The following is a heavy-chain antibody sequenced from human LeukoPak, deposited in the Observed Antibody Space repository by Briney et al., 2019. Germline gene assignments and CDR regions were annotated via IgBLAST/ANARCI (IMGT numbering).Heavy chain of an antibody. V-gene: IGHV1-69*04. CDR3: ARDGLGYCSGGSCSPGYWFDP. CDR2: FIPILGIA. D-gene: IGHD2-15*01. J-gene: IGHJ5*02. Sequence: SVKVSCKASGGTFSSYAISWVRQAPGQGLEWMGRFIPILGIANYAQKFQGRVTITADKSTSTAYMELSSLRSEDTAVYYCARDGLGYCSGGSCSPGYWFDPWGQGTLVTVSS. CDR1: GGTFSSYA.